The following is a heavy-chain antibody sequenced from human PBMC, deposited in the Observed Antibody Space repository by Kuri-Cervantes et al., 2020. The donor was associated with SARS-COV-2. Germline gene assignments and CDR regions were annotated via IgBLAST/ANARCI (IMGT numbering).Heavy chain of an antibody. V-gene: IGHV3-9*01. CDR3: AKVETASLDY. CDR2: ISWNSGSI. CDR1: GFTFSSYW. Sequence: GGSLRLSCAASGFTFSSYWMHWVRQAPGRGLEWVSGISWNSGSIGYADSVKGRFTISKDNAKNSLYLQMNSLRAEDTAVYYCAKVETASLDYWGQGTLVTVSS. D-gene: IGHD3-3*01. J-gene: IGHJ4*02.